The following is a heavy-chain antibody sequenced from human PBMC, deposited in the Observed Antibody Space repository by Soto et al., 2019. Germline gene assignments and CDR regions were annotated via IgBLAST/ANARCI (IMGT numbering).Heavy chain of an antibody. D-gene: IGHD2-2*01. CDR1: GYTFTSYA. Sequence: ASVKVSCKASGYTFTSYAMHWVRQAPGQRLEWMGWINAGNGNTKYSQKFQGRVTITRDTSASTAYMELSSLRSEDTAVYYCARDGIVVVPAARFYCYGMDVWGQGTTVTVSS. CDR2: INAGNGNT. V-gene: IGHV1-3*01. J-gene: IGHJ6*02. CDR3: ARDGIVVVPAARFYCYGMDV.